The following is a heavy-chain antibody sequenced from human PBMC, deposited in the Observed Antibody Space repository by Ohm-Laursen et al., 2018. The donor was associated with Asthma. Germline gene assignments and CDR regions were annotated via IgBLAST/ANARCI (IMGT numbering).Heavy chain of an antibody. CDR2: IRSKAYGGTT. Sequence: SLRLSCAASGFTFGDYAMSWFRQAPGKGLEWVGFIRSKAYGGTTEYAASVKGRFTISRDDSKSIAYLQMNSLKTEDTAVYYCTRELEYSGYDYGTQFDYWGQGTLVTVS. V-gene: IGHV3-49*03. J-gene: IGHJ4*02. CDR3: TRELEYSGYDYGTQFDY. D-gene: IGHD5-12*01. CDR1: GFTFGDYA.